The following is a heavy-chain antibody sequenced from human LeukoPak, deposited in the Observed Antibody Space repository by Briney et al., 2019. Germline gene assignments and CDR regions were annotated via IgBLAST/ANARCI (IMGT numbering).Heavy chain of an antibody. D-gene: IGHD3-3*01. Sequence: ASVKVSCKASGYTFTGYYMHWVRQAPGQGLEWMGRINPNSGGTNYAQKFQGRVTMTRDTSISTAYMELSRLRSDDKAVYYCARDMREWLFQFFDYWGQGTLVTVSS. CDR2: INPNSGGT. CDR1: GYTFTGYY. V-gene: IGHV1-2*06. CDR3: ARDMREWLFQFFDY. J-gene: IGHJ4*02.